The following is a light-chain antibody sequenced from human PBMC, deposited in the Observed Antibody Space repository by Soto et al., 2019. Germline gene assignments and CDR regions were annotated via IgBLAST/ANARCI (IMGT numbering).Light chain of an antibody. Sequence: EILLTQSPANLPASPXARATLSCXXSQSVGSNLAWFQQKPGQAPRLLIYGASTRASGITARFSGSGSGTEFTLTISSLEPEDFAVYYCQQRSNWPPITFGQGTRLEIK. CDR3: QQRSNWPPIT. V-gene: IGKV3-15*01. J-gene: IGKJ5*01. CDR1: QSVGSN. CDR2: GAS.